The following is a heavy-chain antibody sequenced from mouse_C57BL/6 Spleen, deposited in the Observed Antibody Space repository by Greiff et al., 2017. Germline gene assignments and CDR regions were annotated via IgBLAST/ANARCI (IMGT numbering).Heavy chain of an antibody. D-gene: IGHD2-2*01. CDR2: IYPRSGNT. V-gene: IGHV1-81*01. CDR1: GYTFTSYG. Sequence: QVQLQQSGAELARPGASVKLSCKASGYTFTSYGISWVKQRTGQGLEWIGEIYPRSGNTYYNEKFKGKATLTADKSSSTAYMELRSLTSEDSAVXFCARSMVTTEGDYWGQGTTLTVSS. CDR3: ARSMVTTEGDY. J-gene: IGHJ2*01.